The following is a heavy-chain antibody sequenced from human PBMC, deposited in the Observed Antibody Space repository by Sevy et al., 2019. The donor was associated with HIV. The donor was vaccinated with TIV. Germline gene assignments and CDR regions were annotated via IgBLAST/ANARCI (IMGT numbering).Heavy chain of an antibody. J-gene: IGHJ6*02. Sequence: GGSLRLSCAASGFTFSSYAMSWVRQAPGKGLEWVSAISGSGGSTYYADSVKGRFTISRDNSKNTLYLQMNSPRAEDTAVYYCAKDMVYCSGGSCYAYYYYGMDVWGQGTTVTVSS. V-gene: IGHV3-23*01. CDR1: GFTFSSYA. CDR3: AKDMVYCSGGSCYAYYYYGMDV. CDR2: ISGSGGST. D-gene: IGHD2-15*01.